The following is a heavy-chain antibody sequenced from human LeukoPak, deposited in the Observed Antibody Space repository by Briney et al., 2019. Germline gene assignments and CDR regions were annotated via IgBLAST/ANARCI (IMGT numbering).Heavy chain of an antibody. CDR2: ITGSGSTT. CDR3: AKDFTSWFPGGFDY. CDR1: GFSSFA. Sequence: GGSLRLSCAASGFSSFAMNWVRQAPGKGLEWVSSITGSGSTTYYTDSVNGRFIISRDISKNTLYLQMNGLRAEDTAVYYCAKDFTSWFPGGFDYWGQGTRVTVSS. D-gene: IGHD3-10*01. J-gene: IGHJ4*02. V-gene: IGHV3-23*01.